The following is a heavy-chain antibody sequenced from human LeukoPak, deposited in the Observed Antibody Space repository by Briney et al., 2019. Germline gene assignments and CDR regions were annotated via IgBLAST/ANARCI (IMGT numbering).Heavy chain of an antibody. V-gene: IGHV5-51*01. J-gene: IGHJ6*02. Sequence: GASLMISCDGSGYIFTSYWICWVRPLPGKVMECIGIIYRGDSDTRYSSSLQRQVTISANTSISTAFLQWSSLKASDTGMYYCPRPVVLSSADYYSYYGMAVWGQGTTVSVSS. CDR3: PRPVVLSSADYYSYYGMAV. D-gene: IGHD3-9*01. CDR2: IYRGDSDT. CDR1: GYIFTSYW.